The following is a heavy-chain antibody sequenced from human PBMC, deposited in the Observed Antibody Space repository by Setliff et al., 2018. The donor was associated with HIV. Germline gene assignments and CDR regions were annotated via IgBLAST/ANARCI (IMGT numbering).Heavy chain of an antibody. CDR3: AKDLPTYYYDSSGYYVGDY. CDR1: GFTFSSYA. J-gene: IGHJ4*02. CDR2: ISGSGGST. Sequence: PGGSLRLSCAASGFTFSSYAMSWVRQAPGKGLEWVSAISGSGGSTYYADSVKGRFTISRDNSKSTLYLQMNSLRAEDTAVYYCAKDLPTYYYDSSGYYVGDYWGQGTLVTVSS. V-gene: IGHV3-23*01. D-gene: IGHD3-22*01.